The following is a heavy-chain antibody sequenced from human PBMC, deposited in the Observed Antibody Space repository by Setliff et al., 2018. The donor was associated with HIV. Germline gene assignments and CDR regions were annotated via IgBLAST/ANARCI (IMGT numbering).Heavy chain of an antibody. CDR1: GFTLIDHW. D-gene: IGHD1-7*01. V-gene: IGHV3-74*01. CDR3: VKCNYPNS. J-gene: IGHJ4*02. Sequence: GGSLRHFCAAPGFTLIDHWMHWVRQGVGKGLVWVSRSNNAGSITNYADFVKARFTMSRDSVKKTLYLQMNSLSVEDTAVYYCVKCNYPNSWGQGTLVTVSS. CDR2: SNNAGSIT.